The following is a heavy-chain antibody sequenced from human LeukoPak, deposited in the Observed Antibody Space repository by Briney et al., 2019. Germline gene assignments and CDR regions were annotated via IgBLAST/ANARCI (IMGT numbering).Heavy chain of an antibody. CDR2: IIPIFGTA. CDR1: GGTFSSYA. Sequence: SVKVSCKASGGTFSSYAISWVRQAPGQGLEWMGGIIPIFGTANCAQKFQGRVTITADESTSTAYMELSSLRSEDTAVYYCARGRDSGWLTTYYFDYWGQGTLVTVSS. CDR3: ARGRDSGWLTTYYFDY. D-gene: IGHD6-19*01. V-gene: IGHV1-69*13. J-gene: IGHJ4*02.